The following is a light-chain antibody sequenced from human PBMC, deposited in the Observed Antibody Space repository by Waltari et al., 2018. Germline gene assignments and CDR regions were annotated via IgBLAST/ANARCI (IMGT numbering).Light chain of an antibody. CDR2: WAS. V-gene: IGKV4-1*01. J-gene: IGKJ2*01. CDR1: PSVLYSSNNKNY. Sequence: DIVMTQSPDSLAVSLGERATVNCKSSPSVLYSSNNKNYLAWYQQKPGQPPKLLIYWASTRESGVPDRFSGSGSGTDFTLTINSLQAEDVAVYYCQHYYSSPYTFGQGTKLEIK. CDR3: QHYYSSPYT.